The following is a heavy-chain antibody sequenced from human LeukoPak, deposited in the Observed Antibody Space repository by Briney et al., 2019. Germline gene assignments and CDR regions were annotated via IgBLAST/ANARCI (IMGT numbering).Heavy chain of an antibody. D-gene: IGHD3-22*01. J-gene: IGHJ5*02. CDR2: ISGFSDNT. Sequence: EASVKVSCKASGYTFTTYYIHWVRQAPGQGLEWMGWISGFSDNTKYPQKFKGRVSMTTDTSTNTAYMELRSLRSDDTAVYYCARDLDYYDSSGSGWFDPWGQGTLVTVSS. CDR1: GYTFTTYY. CDR3: ARDLDYYDSSGSGWFDP. V-gene: IGHV1-18*01.